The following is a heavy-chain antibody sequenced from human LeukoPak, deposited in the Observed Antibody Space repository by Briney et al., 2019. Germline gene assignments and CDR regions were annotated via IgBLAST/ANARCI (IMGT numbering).Heavy chain of an antibody. D-gene: IGHD5-18*01. CDR3: ARDRDSYGKLPLDAVDI. J-gene: IGHJ3*02. Sequence: GGSLRLSCAASGFTFSSYAMQWVRQAPGKGLEWVAVISYDGSNKYYADSVKSRFTISRDNSKNTLYLQMNSLRAEDTAVYYCARDRDSYGKLPLDAVDIWGQGTMVTVSS. CDR1: GFTFSSYA. CDR2: ISYDGSNK. V-gene: IGHV3-30*04.